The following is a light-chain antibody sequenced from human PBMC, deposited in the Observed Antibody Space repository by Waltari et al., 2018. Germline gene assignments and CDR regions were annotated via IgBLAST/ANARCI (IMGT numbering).Light chain of an antibody. CDR1: QSVSSY. J-gene: IGKJ4*01. CDR2: DAF. V-gene: IGKV3-11*01. Sequence: EIVLTQSPATLSLSPGETATLFCRASQSVSSYLAWYQHKPGQAPRLLIYDAFNRPTGSPARFSGSGSGTDFTLTISSLEPEDFAVYYCQQRSGWPPALSFGGGTKVEI. CDR3: QQRSGWPPALS.